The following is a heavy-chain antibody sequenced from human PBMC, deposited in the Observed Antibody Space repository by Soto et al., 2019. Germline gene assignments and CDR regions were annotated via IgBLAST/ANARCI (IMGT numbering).Heavy chain of an antibody. CDR2: IIPIFGTA. Sequence: QVQLVQSGAEVKKPGSSVKVSCKASGGTFSSYAISWVRQAPGQGLEWMGGIIPIFGTANYAQKFQGRVTITADESTSTAYMELSSLISEDTAVYYCARDKGGYYGSGSYSHGMDVWGQGTTVTVSS. J-gene: IGHJ6*02. D-gene: IGHD3-10*01. V-gene: IGHV1-69*01. CDR3: ARDKGGYYGSGSYSHGMDV. CDR1: GGTFSSYA.